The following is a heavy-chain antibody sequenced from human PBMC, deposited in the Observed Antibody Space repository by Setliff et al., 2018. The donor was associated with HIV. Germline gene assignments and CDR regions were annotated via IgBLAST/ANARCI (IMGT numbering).Heavy chain of an antibody. D-gene: IGHD5-12*01. CDR1: GFSFSTYG. J-gene: IGHJ4*02. CDR3: AKGASFSGSYFDY. V-gene: IGHV3-33*06. CDR2: IWYDASGE. Sequence: GGSLRLSCAASGFSFSTYGMYWVRQAPGKGLEWVAVIWYDASGEHYADSVKGRFTISRDNSKNTLSLQMNSLRVEDTAVYYCAKGASFSGSYFDYWGQGTLVTVSS.